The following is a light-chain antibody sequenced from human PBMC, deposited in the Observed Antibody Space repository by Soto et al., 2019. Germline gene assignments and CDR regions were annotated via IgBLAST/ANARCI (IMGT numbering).Light chain of an antibody. CDR3: QQYVNLPLT. J-gene: IGKJ4*01. CDR1: QSLRGNY. V-gene: IGKV3-20*01. Sequence: EIGLTQSPDTLSLSPGERATHSCRASQSLRGNYLAWYQHQPGQSPRLLIYGASSRASGIPDRFIGSGSGTEFTLTIIRLEPEDFAVYYCQQYVNLPLTFGGGTKVDI. CDR2: GAS.